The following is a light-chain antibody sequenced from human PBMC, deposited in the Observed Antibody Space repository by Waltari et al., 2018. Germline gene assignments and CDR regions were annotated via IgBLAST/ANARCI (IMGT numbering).Light chain of an antibody. CDR1: QSVSSY. CDR2: AAS. V-gene: IGKV3-15*01. CDR3: QHYEGWPPWT. Sequence: EIVLTQSPATLSLSPGERATLSCRASQSVSSYLAWYQQSPGQAPRLLIYAASARATGVPARFGGSGSETDFTLTISGLQSEDFAVYYCQHYEGWPPWTFGQGTKV. J-gene: IGKJ1*01.